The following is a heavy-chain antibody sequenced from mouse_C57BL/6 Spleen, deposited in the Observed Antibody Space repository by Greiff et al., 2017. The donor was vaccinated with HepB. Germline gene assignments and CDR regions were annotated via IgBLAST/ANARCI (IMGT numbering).Heavy chain of an antibody. J-gene: IGHJ3*01. CDR2: ISNGGGST. Sequence: DVMLVESGGGLVQPGGSLKLSCAASGFTFSDYYMYWVRQTPEKRLEWVAYISNGGGSTYYPDTVKGRFTISRDNAKNTLYLQMSRLKSEDTAMYYCARGDYGSRGAYWGQGTLVTVSA. D-gene: IGHD1-1*01. CDR1: GFTFSDYY. CDR3: ARGDYGSRGAY. V-gene: IGHV5-12*01.